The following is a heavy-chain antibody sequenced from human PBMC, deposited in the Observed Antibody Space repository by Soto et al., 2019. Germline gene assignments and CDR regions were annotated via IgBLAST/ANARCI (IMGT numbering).Heavy chain of an antibody. CDR3: ARDWNKSDY. CDR2: ISAYNGNA. J-gene: IGHJ4*02. D-gene: IGHD1-1*01. V-gene: IGHV1-18*01. Sequence: ASVKVSCKASGFAFSTYGISWVRQAPGQGLEWMGWISAYNGNADYAQKFQDRVTMTADTSTSTAYMELRSLRPDDTAVYYCARDWNKSDYWGQGTLVTVYS. CDR1: GFAFSTYG.